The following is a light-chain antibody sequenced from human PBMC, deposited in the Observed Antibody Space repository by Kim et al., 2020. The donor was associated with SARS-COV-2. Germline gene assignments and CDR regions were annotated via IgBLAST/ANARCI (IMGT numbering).Light chain of an antibody. CDR2: GAS. Sequence: LSPGGRATLSCRASPGVSSNFLAWFQQKPGQAPRLLIYGASNRATGIPDRFSGSGSGTDFPLTISRLEPEDFVVYFCHQYGTSPYTFGQETKLEI. CDR1: PGVSSNF. CDR3: HQYGTSPYT. J-gene: IGKJ2*01. V-gene: IGKV3-20*01.